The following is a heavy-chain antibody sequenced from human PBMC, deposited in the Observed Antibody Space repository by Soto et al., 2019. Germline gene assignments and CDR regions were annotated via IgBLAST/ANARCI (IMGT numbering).Heavy chain of an antibody. V-gene: IGHV3-15*01. CDR1: GFTFSNAW. J-gene: IGHJ3*02. Sequence: GGSLSLSCAASGFTFSNAWMSWVLQAPGEGGEWCVRIKTKTDGATTDYSAPGKGGFTISSDDSKNTLYLQINRLKTEDTAVYSCTKDPLAASDPDAFYIWGQGTMVTVSS. CDR3: TKDPLAASDPDAFYI. CDR2: IKTKTDGATT. D-gene: IGHD6-13*01.